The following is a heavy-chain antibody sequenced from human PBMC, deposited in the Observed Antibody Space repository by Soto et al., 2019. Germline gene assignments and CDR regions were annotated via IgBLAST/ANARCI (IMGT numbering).Heavy chain of an antibody. CDR2: IYMSGTT. J-gene: IGHJ4*02. D-gene: IGHD2-15*01. V-gene: IGHV4-4*07. Sequence: PSETLSLTCTVSDGYINNHFWSWIRQPAGKGLELNGHIYMSGTTTYNPSLKSRVTMSVDTTRNQFSLKVSSVTAADTAVYYCARIHGGSPDFWGQGAMVTVSS. CDR3: ARIHGGSPDF. CDR1: DGYINNHF.